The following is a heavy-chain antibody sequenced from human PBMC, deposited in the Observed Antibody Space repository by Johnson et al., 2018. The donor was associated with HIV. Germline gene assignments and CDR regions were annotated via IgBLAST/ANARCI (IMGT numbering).Heavy chain of an antibody. CDR3: ARERAVTTKGYDEDAFDI. CDR2: ISYDGSNK. CDR1: GFTFSSYW. J-gene: IGHJ3*02. D-gene: IGHD4-17*01. V-gene: IGHV3-30-3*01. Sequence: QVLLVESGGGLVQPGGSLRLSCAASGFTFSSYWMSWVRQAPGKGLEWVAVISYDGSNKYYADSVKGRLTISRDNSKNTLYLQMSSLRAEDTALYYCARERAVTTKGYDEDAFDIWGQGTMVTVSS.